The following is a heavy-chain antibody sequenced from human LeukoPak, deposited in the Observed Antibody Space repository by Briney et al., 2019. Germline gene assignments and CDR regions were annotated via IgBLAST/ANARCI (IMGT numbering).Heavy chain of an antibody. CDR2: IYHSGST. V-gene: IGHV4-30-2*01. D-gene: IGHD2/OR15-2a*01. J-gene: IGHJ5*02. CDR3: ARRYVSRPTYATNWFDP. CDR1: GGSISSGGYY. Sequence: SETLSLTCTVSGGSISSGGYYWSWIRQPPGKGLEWIGYIYHSGSTYYNPSLKSRVTISVDRSKNQFSLKLSSVTAADTAVYYCARRYVSRPTYATNWFDPWGQGTLVTVSS.